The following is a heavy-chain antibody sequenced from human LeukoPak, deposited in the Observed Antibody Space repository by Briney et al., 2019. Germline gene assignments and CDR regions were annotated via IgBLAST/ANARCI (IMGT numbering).Heavy chain of an antibody. CDR1: GFTFSSYA. CDR3: AREQDWYFDL. Sequence: GGSLRLSCAASGFTFSSYAMSWVRQAPGKGLEWVANIKQDGIETYYVDSVKGRFTLSRDNAKNSLHLQVNSLRAEDTAVYYCAREQDWYFDLWGRGTLVTVSS. V-gene: IGHV3-7*01. J-gene: IGHJ2*01. CDR2: IKQDGIET.